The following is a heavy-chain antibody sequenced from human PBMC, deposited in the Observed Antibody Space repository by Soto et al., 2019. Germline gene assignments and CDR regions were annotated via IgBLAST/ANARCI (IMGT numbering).Heavy chain of an antibody. CDR3: ARRGGGYYPYYFDY. V-gene: IGHV4-34*12. CDR2: IIHSGST. J-gene: IGHJ4*02. D-gene: IGHD3-22*01. Sequence: SETLSLTCAVYGESFSGYYWSWIRQPPGKGLERIGEIIHSGSTNYNPSLKSRVTVSVDTSKKQFSLKLDSVTAADTAVYYCARRGGGYYPYYFDYWGQGGLVTVSS. CDR1: GESFSGYY.